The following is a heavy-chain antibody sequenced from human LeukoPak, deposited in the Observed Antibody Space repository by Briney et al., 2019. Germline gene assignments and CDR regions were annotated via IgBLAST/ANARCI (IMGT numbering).Heavy chain of an antibody. D-gene: IGHD3-22*01. Sequence: GGSLRLSCAASGFTFSSYGMHWVRQAPGKGLEWVAVIWYDGSNKYYADSVKGRFTISRDNSKNTLYLQMNSLRAEDTAVYYCARGYYYDSSGYPDYWGQGTLVTVSS. V-gene: IGHV3-33*01. CDR2: IWYDGSNK. CDR3: ARGYYYDSSGYPDY. J-gene: IGHJ4*02. CDR1: GFTFSSYG.